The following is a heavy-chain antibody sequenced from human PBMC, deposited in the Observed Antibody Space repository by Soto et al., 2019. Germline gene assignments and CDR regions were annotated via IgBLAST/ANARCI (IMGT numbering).Heavy chain of an antibody. D-gene: IGHD1-1*01. CDR2: IYYSGST. V-gene: IGHV4-59*01. CDR3: ARDSADTTYDYYYYYYMDV. Sequence: QVQLQESGPGLVKPSETLSLTCTVSGGSISSYYWSWIRQPPGKGLEWIGYIYYSGSTNYNPSLKRRVTISVDTSKNQFSLKLSSVTAADTAVYYCARDSADTTYDYYYYYYMDVWGKGTTVTVSS. J-gene: IGHJ6*03. CDR1: GGSISSYY.